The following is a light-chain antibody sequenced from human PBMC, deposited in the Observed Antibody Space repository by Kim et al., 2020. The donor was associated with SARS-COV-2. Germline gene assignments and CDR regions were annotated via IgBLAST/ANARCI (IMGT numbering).Light chain of an antibody. CDR3: QTWGTGPV. J-gene: IGLJ3*02. V-gene: IGLV4-69*01. CDR1: SGHSSYA. CDR2: LNSDGSH. Sequence: QPVLTQSPSASASLGASVKLTCTLSSGHSSYAIAWHQQQPEKGPRYLMKLNSDGSHSKGDGIPDRFSGSSSGAERYLTISSLQSEDEADYYCQTWGTGPVFGGGTKL.